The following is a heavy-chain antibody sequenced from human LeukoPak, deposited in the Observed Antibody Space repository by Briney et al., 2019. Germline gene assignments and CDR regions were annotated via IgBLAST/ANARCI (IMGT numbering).Heavy chain of an antibody. CDR2: IHTSGST. CDR3: ARRDFSSGWNFDY. CDR1: GGSIGNFQ. V-gene: IGHV4-4*07. D-gene: IGHD6-19*01. Sequence: PSETLSLTCTVSGGSIGNFQLTWIRQPAGKGLEWIGQIHTSGSTNYNPPLKSRVSMSIDTTEDQVSLTIRSVTAADTAFDYCARRDFSSGWNFDYWGQGTLVTVSS. J-gene: IGHJ4*02.